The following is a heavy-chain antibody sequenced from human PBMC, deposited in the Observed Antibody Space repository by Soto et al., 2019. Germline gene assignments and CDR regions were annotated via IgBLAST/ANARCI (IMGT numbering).Heavy chain of an antibody. J-gene: IGHJ6*02. CDR1: GGSISSYY. CDR3: ARGRYSSSWYVSYYYYGMDV. D-gene: IGHD6-13*01. CDR2: IYYSGST. Sequence: LSLTCTVSGGSISSYYWSWIRQPPGKGLEWIGYIYYSGSTNYNPSLKSRVTISVDTSKNQFSLKLSSVTAADTAVYYCARGRYSSSWYVSYYYYGMDVWGQGTTVTVSS. V-gene: IGHV4-59*01.